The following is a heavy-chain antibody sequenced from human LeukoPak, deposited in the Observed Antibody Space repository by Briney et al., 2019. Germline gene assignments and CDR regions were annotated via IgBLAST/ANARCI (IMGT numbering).Heavy chain of an antibody. D-gene: IGHD3-3*01. V-gene: IGHV3-23*01. CDR3: AKELWEGSGYLEY. Sequence: GGSLRLSCAASGFTFSSYAMSWVRQAPGKGPEWVSAISGGGDKTIYTDSARGRFTISRDNSKNTCSLQMNSLKAEDTAFYYCAKELWEGSGYLEYWGQGILVTVSS. CDR2: ISGGGDKT. J-gene: IGHJ4*02. CDR1: GFTFSSYA.